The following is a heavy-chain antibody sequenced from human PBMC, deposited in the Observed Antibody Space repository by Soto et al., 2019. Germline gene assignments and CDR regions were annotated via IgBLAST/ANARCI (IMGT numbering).Heavy chain of an antibody. CDR3: ARLDSYYYYYMDV. V-gene: IGHV4-59*08. CDR1: GGSISSYY. J-gene: IGHJ6*03. Sequence: ASETLSLTCTVSGGSISSYYWSWIRQPPGKGLEWIGYIYYSGSTNYNPSLKSRVTISVDMSNNQFSLKLSSVIAADTAVYYCARLDSYYYYYMDVQGKWTTVTVSS. CDR2: IYYSGST.